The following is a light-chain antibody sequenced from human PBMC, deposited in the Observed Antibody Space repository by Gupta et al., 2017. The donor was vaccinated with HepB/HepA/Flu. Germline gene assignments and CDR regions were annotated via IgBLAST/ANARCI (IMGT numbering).Light chain of an antibody. J-gene: IGKJ1*01. Sequence: EIVMTPSPATLSVSPGERATLSCRASQSIYSNLSWYQQKPGQAPRLLIYAASTRASGIPARVRGSGSGTDFTLNISSLESEDFAVYYRHQEKQWPRWRFGQGTKVE. CDR3: HQEKQWPRWR. CDR1: QSIYSN. V-gene: IGKV3-15*01. CDR2: AAS.